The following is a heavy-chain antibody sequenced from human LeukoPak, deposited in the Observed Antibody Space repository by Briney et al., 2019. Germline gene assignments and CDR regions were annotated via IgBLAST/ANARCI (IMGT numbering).Heavy chain of an antibody. J-gene: IGHJ4*02. CDR2: ISYDGSNK. Sequence: GGSLRLSCAASGFTFSSYAMHWVRQAPGKGLEWVAVISYDGSNKHYADSVKGRFTISRDNSKNTLYLQMDSLRLEDTAVYYCGGAEDWGQGTLVTVSS. CDR3: GGAED. V-gene: IGHV3-30-3*01. CDR1: GFTFSSYA.